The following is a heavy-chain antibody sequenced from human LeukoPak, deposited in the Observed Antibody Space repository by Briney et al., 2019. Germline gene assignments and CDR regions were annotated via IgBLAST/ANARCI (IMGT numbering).Heavy chain of an antibody. J-gene: IGHJ4*02. V-gene: IGHV3-23*01. CDR2: ISGGGVST. D-gene: IGHD3-10*01. CDR3: AKDHGSLGSGLN. CDR1: GFTFSSHG. Sequence: QTGGSLRLSCAASGFTFSSHGMSWVRQAPGQGLEWVSVISGGGVSTYYADSVKGRFTISRDNSKNTLYLQMNSLRAEDTAVYYCAKDHGSLGSGLNWGQGTLVTVSS.